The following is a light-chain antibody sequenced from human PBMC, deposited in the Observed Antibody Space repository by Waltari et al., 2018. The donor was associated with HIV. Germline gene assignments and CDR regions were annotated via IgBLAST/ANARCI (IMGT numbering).Light chain of an antibody. Sequence: QSVLTQPPSASGTPGQRVTIPCSGNSTNIGSDPVNWYQQLPGTAPKLLIYSNNQRPSGVPDRFSGSKSGTSASLAISGLQSEDEADYYCAAWDDSLNVVFGGGTKLTVL. V-gene: IGLV1-44*01. J-gene: IGLJ2*01. CDR1: STNIGSDP. CDR2: SNN. CDR3: AAWDDSLNVV.